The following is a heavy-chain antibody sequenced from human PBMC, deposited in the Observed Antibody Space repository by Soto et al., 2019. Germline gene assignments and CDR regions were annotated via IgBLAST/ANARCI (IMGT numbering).Heavy chain of an antibody. D-gene: IGHD3-10*01. CDR1: GGTFSSYT. J-gene: IGHJ6*02. CDR2: IIPILGIA. CDR3: ARDKGMAYSNGMDV. V-gene: IGHV1-69*08. Sequence: QVQLVQSGAEVKKPGSSVKVSCKASGGTFSSYTISWVRQAPGQGLEWMGRIIPILGIANYAQKFQGRVTIPADKSTSTAYMELSSLRSEDTAVYYCARDKGMAYSNGMDVWGQGTTVTVSS.